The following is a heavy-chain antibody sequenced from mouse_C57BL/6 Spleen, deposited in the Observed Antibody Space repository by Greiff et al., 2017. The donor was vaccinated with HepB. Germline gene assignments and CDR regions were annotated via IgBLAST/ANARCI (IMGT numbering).Heavy chain of an antibody. CDR1: GFNIKNNY. D-gene: IGHD1-1*01. J-gene: IGHJ1*03. V-gene: IGHV14-3*01. CDR2: IDPANGNT. Sequence: EVQLQQSGAELVRPGASVKLSCTASGFNIKNNYMHWVKQRPEQGLEWIGRIDPANGNTKYAPKVQGKATITADTSSNTAYLQLSSLTSEDTAIYYCARRGSSYGYFDVWGTGTTVTVSS. CDR3: ARRGSSYGYFDV.